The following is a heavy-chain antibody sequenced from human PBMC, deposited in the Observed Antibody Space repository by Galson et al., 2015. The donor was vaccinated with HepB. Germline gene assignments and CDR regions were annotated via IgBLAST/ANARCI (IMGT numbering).Heavy chain of an antibody. Sequence: SETLSLTCTVSGGSISSYYWSWIRQPPGKGLEWIGYIYYSGSTNYNPSLKSRVTISVDTSKNQFSLKLSSVTAADTAVYYCARLRVAAAGILPRPDDWYFDLWGRGTLVTVSS. CDR2: IYYSGST. V-gene: IGHV4-59*08. CDR3: ARLRVAAAGILPRPDDWYFDL. J-gene: IGHJ2*01. D-gene: IGHD6-13*01. CDR1: GGSISSYY.